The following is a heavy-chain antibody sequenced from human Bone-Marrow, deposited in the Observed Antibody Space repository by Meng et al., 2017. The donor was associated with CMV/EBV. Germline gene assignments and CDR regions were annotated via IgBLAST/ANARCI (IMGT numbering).Heavy chain of an antibody. V-gene: IGHV3-48*03. CDR1: GFTLSSYE. CDR2: ISSSGSTI. Sequence: GESLKISCAASGFTLSSYEMNWVRQAPGKGLEWVSYISSSGSTIYYADSVKGRFTISRDNAKNSLYLQMNSLRAEDTAVYYCARSSRVVDVYYYYGMDVWGQGTTVTVSS. CDR3: ARSSRVVDVYYYYGMDV. D-gene: IGHD2-15*01. J-gene: IGHJ6*02.